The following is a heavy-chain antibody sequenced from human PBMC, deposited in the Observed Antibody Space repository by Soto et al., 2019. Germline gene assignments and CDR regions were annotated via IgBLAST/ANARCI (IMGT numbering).Heavy chain of an antibody. CDR2: IFHSGNT. Sequence: SSETLSLTCPVSGGSISSGGYSWSWFRQPPGKGLEWIGYIFHSGNTFYNPSLKSRVTISLDRSRNQFSLKLTSVTAADTAVYYCARFRGVVYGLDPWGQGTLVTVSS. J-gene: IGHJ5*02. CDR3: ARFRGVVYGLDP. V-gene: IGHV4-30-2*01. CDR1: GGSISSGGYS. D-gene: IGHD2-15*01.